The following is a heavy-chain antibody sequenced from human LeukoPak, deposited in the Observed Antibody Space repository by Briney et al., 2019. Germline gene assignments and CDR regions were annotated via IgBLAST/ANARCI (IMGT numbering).Heavy chain of an antibody. V-gene: IGHV4-61*02. D-gene: IGHD3-22*01. Sequence: SETLSLTCTVSGGSISSGSYYWSWIRQPAGKGLERIGRIYTSGSTNYNPSLKSRVTISVDTSKNQFSLKLSSVTAADTAVYYCARGDYYDSSGYPNWGQGTLVTVSS. CDR2: IYTSGST. J-gene: IGHJ4*02. CDR1: GGSISSGSYY. CDR3: ARGDYYDSSGYPN.